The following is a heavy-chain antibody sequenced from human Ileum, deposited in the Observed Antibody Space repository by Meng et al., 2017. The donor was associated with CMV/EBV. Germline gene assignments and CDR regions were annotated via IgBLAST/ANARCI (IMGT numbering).Heavy chain of an antibody. J-gene: IGHJ4*02. CDR3: ARDGH. CDR2: INWDGTNT. Sequence: VQWVESGGLVGQPGGSLRLSWAASGFTFDDYSMHWVRQRPGKGLEWISIINWDGTNTDYADSVRGRFTISRDNSRNSLYLEMNSLRTEDTAFYFCARDGHWGQGTLVTVSS. V-gene: IGHV3-43*01. CDR1: GFTFDDYS.